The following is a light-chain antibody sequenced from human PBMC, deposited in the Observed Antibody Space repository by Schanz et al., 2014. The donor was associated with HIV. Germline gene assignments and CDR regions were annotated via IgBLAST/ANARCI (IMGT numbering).Light chain of an antibody. V-gene: IGLV2-14*03. CDR1: SSDVGAYNG. Sequence: QSALTQPASVSGAPGQSITISCTGTSSDVGAYNGVSWWQQHPGKAPKVLIHGVNNRPSGVPDRFSGSKSGTSASLAISGLQSEDEAVYYCATWDDNLSGPVFGGGTKLTVL. J-gene: IGLJ2*01. CDR3: ATWDDNLSGPV. CDR2: GVN.